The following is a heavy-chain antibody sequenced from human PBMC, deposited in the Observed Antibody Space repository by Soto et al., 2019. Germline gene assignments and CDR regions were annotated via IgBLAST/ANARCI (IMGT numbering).Heavy chain of an antibody. V-gene: IGHV3-48*01. CDR3: ARENSNYVVDPLDY. J-gene: IGHJ4*02. CDR2: ISSSSSTI. D-gene: IGHD4-4*01. CDR1: GFTFSRYS. Sequence: PGGSLRLSCAASGFTFSRYSMNWVRQAPGKGLEWVSYISSSSSTIYYADSVKGRFTISRDNAKNSLYLQMNSLRAEDTAVYYCARENSNYVVDPLDYWGQGTLVTVSS.